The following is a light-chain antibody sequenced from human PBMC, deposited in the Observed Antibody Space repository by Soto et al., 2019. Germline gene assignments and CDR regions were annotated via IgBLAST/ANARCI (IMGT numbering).Light chain of an antibody. J-gene: IGKJ3*01. V-gene: IGKV1-27*01. CDR1: QGIAFY. Sequence: DVQMTQSPSSLSASVGDTVTITCRASQGIAFYLAWFQQRPGKAPNLLISAASTLQSGVPSRFSGSGSGTDFTLTISSLQPEEVATYYWQKYDTAPFTFGPGTRVEVK. CDR2: AAS. CDR3: QKYDTAPFT.